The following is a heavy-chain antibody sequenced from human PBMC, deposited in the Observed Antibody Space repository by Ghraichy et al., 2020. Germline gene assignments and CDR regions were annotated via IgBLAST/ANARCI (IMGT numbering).Heavy chain of an antibody. CDR2: IYFSGST. CDR1: GDSIIGNSYY. V-gene: IGHV4-39*01. D-gene: IGHD3/OR15-3a*01. CDR3: GRDFSVGWTGFLVGGLAFGY. J-gene: IGHJ4*02. Sequence: SETLSLTCSVSGDSIIGNSYYWVWIRQPPGKGLEGIGSIYFSGSTYYNPSLKSRVTISVDTSKIQLSLKLNAVTAADTAVYYCGRDFSVGWTGFLVGGLAFGYWGQGNLVTVSS.